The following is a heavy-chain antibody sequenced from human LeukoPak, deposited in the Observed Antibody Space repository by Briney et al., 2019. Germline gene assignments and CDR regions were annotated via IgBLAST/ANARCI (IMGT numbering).Heavy chain of an antibody. CDR3: TTSDYYYYYGMDV. CDR2: ISYDGSNK. V-gene: IGHV3-30*03. J-gene: IGHJ6*04. CDR1: GFTFSSYG. D-gene: IGHD1-14*01. Sequence: PGGSLRLSCAASGFTFSSYGMHWVRQAPGKGLEWVAVISYDGSNKYYADSVKGRFTISRDNSKNTLYLQMNSLRAEDTAVYYCTTSDYYYYYGMDVWGKGTTVTVSS.